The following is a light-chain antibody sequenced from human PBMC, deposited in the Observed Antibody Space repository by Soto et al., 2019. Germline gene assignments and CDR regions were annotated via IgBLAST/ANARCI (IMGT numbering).Light chain of an antibody. Sequence: EIVLTQSPGTLSLSPGERATLSCRASQSVSSSYLAWYQQKPGQAPRLLIYGASSRATGIPDRFSGSGSGTDFTLTISRLEPEDFAAYSCQQYGSSPFTFGPGTKVDIQ. CDR2: GAS. CDR1: QSVSSSY. J-gene: IGKJ3*01. V-gene: IGKV3-20*01. CDR3: QQYGSSPFT.